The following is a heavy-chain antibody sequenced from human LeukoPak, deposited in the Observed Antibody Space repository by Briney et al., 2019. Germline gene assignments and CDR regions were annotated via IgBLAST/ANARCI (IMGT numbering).Heavy chain of an antibody. Sequence: SETLSLTCTVSGGSISSSSYYWSWIRQSAGKGLEWIGRIYASGITTYSSSLKSRLTISVDTSKNQFSLRLTSVTAADTAVYYCARESRTVQMANSMHGHWFDPWGQGTLVTVSS. D-gene: IGHD5-24*01. CDR2: IYASGIT. V-gene: IGHV4-61*02. J-gene: IGHJ5*02. CDR1: GGSISSSSYY. CDR3: ARESRTVQMANSMHGHWFDP.